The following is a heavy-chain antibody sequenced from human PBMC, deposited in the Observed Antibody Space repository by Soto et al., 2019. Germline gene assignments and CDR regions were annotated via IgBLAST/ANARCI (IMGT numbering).Heavy chain of an antibody. Sequence: GGSPRLSSAASGFTFSSYAMSWVRQAPGKGLEWVSAISGSGGSTYYAGADSVKGRFTISRDNAKNSLYLQMNSLRAEDTAVYYCAGPIVVVPAAMGGSNYYYYYGMDVWGQGTTVTVSS. J-gene: IGHJ6*02. V-gene: IGHV3-23*01. D-gene: IGHD2-2*01. CDR2: ISGSGGST. CDR3: AGPIVVVPAAMGGSNYYYYYGMDV. CDR1: GFTFSSYA.